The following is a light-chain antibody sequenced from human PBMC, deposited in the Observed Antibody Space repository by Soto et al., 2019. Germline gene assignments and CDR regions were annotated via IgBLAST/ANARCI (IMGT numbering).Light chain of an antibody. Sequence: QPVLTQPPSASETHRQRLTISYSRSSSNIGINTVDWFQQLPGTAPKLLIYNNNQRPSGVPDRFSGSKSGTSASLAISGLQSEDESDYYCAAWDDSLNGYVFGTGTKVTVL. CDR3: AAWDDSLNGYV. V-gene: IGLV1-44*01. J-gene: IGLJ1*01. CDR2: NNN. CDR1: SSNIGINT.